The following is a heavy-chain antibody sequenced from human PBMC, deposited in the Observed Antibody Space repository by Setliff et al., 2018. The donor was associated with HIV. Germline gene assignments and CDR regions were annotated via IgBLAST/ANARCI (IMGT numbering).Heavy chain of an antibody. CDR2: ISGSGSST. V-gene: IGHV3-23*01. D-gene: IGHD2-15*01. CDR3: AKIRIIGASRVDFDY. Sequence: GGSLRLSCTASGFSFSSYAMSWVRQAPGKGLEWVSGISGSGSSTYYADSVKGRFTIARDNSKNTLYLKMNSLRAEDTAVFYCAKIRIIGASRVDFDYWGQGTLVTVSS. J-gene: IGHJ4*02. CDR1: GFSFSSYA.